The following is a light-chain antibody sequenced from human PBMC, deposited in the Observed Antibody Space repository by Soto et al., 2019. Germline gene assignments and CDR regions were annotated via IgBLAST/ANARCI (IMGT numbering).Light chain of an antibody. Sequence: EIVLTQSPGSLSLSPGQRATLSCRASQNVDSTFFAWYQKKPGQAHRLLIYGASKRDTGVPDRFSGSGSGTDFTLTISRLEPEDLAVYYCQQYMSSVTFGQGTNVEI. CDR3: QQYMSSVT. J-gene: IGKJ1*01. CDR2: GAS. V-gene: IGKV3-20*01. CDR1: QNVDSTF.